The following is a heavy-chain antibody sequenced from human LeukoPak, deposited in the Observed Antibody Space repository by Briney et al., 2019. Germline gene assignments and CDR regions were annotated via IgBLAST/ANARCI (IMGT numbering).Heavy chain of an antibody. J-gene: IGHJ4*02. CDR1: GASISDNS. CDR3: ARHSRWEVWTGSYPPGDLDD. Sequence: PSATLSLTCAVSGASISDNSWSWIRQPPGKGLEWIGNIFSSGRTKYNPSLESRVTISLDTSKNQFSLRLSSVTAADTAVYYCARHSRWEVWTGSYPPGDLDDWGQGSLVTVSS. CDR2: IFSSGRT. D-gene: IGHD3/OR15-3a*01. V-gene: IGHV4-59*08.